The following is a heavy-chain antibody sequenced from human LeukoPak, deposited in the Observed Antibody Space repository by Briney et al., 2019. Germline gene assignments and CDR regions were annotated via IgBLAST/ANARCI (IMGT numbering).Heavy chain of an antibody. CDR1: GGTFSSYA. J-gene: IGHJ4*02. D-gene: IGHD3-22*01. Sequence: ASVKVSCKASGGTFSSYAISWVRQAPGQGLEWMGGIIPIFGTANYAQKFQGRVTITADESTSTAYMELSSLRSEDTAVYYCASGAYDSSGYFSDALFDYWGQGTLVTVSS. CDR3: ASGAYDSSGYFSDALFDY. V-gene: IGHV1-69*01. CDR2: IIPIFGTA.